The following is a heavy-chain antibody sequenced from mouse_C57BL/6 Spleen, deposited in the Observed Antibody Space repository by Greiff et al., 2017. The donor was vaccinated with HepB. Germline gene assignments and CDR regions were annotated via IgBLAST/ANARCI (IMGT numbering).Heavy chain of an antibody. V-gene: IGHV5-4*01. D-gene: IGHD4-1*01. CDR3: AREGTGFDY. Sequence: EVKLEESGGGLVKPGGSLKLSCAASGFTFSSYAMSWVRQTPEKRLEWVATISDGGSYTYYPDNVKGRFTISRDNAKNNLYLQMRHLKSEDTAMYYCAREGTGFDYWGQGTTLTVSS. CDR2: ISDGGSYT. CDR1: GFTFSSYA. J-gene: IGHJ2*01.